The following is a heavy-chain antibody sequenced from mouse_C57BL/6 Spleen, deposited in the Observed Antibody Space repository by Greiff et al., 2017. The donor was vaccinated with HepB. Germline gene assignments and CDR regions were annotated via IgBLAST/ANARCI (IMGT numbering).Heavy chain of an antibody. CDR3: ARRGNTTVVARGYFDY. D-gene: IGHD1-1*01. CDR2: INPGGGYT. J-gene: IGHJ2*01. V-gene: IGHV1-63*01. CDR1: GYTFTNYW. Sequence: QVQLQQSGAELVRPGTSVKMSCKASGYTFTNYWIGWAKQRPGHGLEWIGEINPGGGYTNYNEKFKGKATLTADQSSSTAYMQFSSLTSEDSAIYYGARRGNTTVVARGYFDYWGQGTTLTVSS.